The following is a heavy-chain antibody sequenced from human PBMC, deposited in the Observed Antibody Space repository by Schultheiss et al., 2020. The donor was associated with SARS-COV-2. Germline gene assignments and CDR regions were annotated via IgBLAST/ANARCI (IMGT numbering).Heavy chain of an antibody. J-gene: IGHJ6*02. CDR1: GFTFDDYA. D-gene: IGHD3-9*01. Sequence: GGSLRLSCAASGFTFDDYAMHWVRQAPGKGLEWVSGISWNSGSIGYADSVKGRFTISRDNAKNSLYLQMNSLRAEDTAVYYCASVGFYDILTGYFSYYYGMDVWGQGTTVTVSS. CDR3: ASVGFYDILTGYFSYYYGMDV. CDR2: ISWNSGSI. V-gene: IGHV3-9*01.